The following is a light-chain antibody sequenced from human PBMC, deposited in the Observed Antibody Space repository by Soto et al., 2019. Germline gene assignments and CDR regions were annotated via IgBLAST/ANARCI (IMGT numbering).Light chain of an antibody. CDR3: LLYYGGTRL. Sequence: QTVVTQEPSLTVSPGGTVTLTCASSTGAVTSDFFPNWFQQKPGQTPRPLIYSTSNKHSWTPARFSGSLLGGKAALTLSGVQPDDEAEYYCLLYYGGTRLFGGGTKLTVL. J-gene: IGLJ2*01. CDR1: TGAVTSDFF. CDR2: STS. V-gene: IGLV7-43*01.